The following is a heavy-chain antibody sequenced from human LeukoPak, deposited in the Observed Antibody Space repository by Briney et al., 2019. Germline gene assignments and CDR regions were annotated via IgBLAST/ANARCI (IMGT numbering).Heavy chain of an antibody. Sequence: AGGSLRLSCAASGFTFTNYVMSWVRQAPGRGLEWVSAISGSGFYTDYVDSVKGRFTISRDNSKNTLYLQMNSLRAEDTAVYYCAKDVGSCSTGICNNYFQHWGQGTLVTVSS. D-gene: IGHD2-8*01. V-gene: IGHV3-23*01. J-gene: IGHJ1*01. CDR3: AKDVGSCSTGICNNYFQH. CDR1: GFTFTNYV. CDR2: ISGSGFYT.